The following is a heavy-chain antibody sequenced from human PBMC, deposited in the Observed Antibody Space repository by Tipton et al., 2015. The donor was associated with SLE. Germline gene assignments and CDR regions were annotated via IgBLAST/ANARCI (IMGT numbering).Heavy chain of an antibody. CDR2: ISGSGGST. Sequence: SLRLSCAASGFTFSSYAMSWVRQAPGKGLEWVSAISGSGGSTYYADSVKGRFTISRDNSKNTLYLQMNSLRAEDTAVYYCARDSRRGYSDYDWGDYYGMDVWGQGTTVTVSS. V-gene: IGHV3-23*01. CDR1: GFTFSSYA. J-gene: IGHJ6*02. D-gene: IGHD5-12*01. CDR3: ARDSRRGYSDYDWGDYYGMDV.